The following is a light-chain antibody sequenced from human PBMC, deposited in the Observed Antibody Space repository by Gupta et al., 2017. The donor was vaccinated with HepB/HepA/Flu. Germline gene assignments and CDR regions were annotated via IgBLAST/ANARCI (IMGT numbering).Light chain of an antibody. Sequence: DIVLTQSTGTLSFSPGERATLSCRASQSVSSSSLAWYQQKPGQAPRLLIYGASSRATGIPDRFSGSGSETDFTLTISRLEPEDFAVYYCQQYGSSPRYTFGQGTKLEIK. CDR2: GAS. CDR3: QQYGSSPRYT. J-gene: IGKJ2*01. V-gene: IGKV3-20*01. CDR1: QSVSSSS.